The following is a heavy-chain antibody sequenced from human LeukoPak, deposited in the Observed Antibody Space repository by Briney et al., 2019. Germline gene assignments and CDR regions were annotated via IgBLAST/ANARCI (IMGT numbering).Heavy chain of an antibody. Sequence: AVKVSCKASGFTFTSSAVQWVRQARGQRLEWIGWIVVGSGNTNYAQKFQERVTITRDMSTSTAYMELSSLRSEDTAVYYCATILTGYYFPDYWGQGTLVTV. CDR1: GFTFTSSA. J-gene: IGHJ4*02. CDR3: ATILTGYYFPDY. CDR2: IVVGSGNT. V-gene: IGHV1-58*01. D-gene: IGHD3-9*01.